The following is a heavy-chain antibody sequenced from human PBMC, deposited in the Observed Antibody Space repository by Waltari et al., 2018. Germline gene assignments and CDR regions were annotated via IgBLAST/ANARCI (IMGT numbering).Heavy chain of an antibody. CDR1: GGTFSSYT. Sequence: QVQLVQSGAEVKKPGSSVKVSCKASGGTFSSYTISWVRQAPGQGREWMGRSIPILGIANYAQKFQGRVTITADKATITAYRALSSLRSEDTAVYYCASAPRGGTIQYGMDVWGQGTTVTVSS. D-gene: IGHD1-7*01. J-gene: IGHJ6*02. V-gene: IGHV1-69*02. CDR2: SIPILGIA. CDR3: ASAPRGGTIQYGMDV.